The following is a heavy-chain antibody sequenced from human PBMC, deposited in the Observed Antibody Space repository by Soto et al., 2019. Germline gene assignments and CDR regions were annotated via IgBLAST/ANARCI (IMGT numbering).Heavy chain of an antibody. D-gene: IGHD6-13*01. CDR1: GFTFSSYG. Sequence: QVQLVESGGGVVQPGRSLRLSCAASGFTFSSYGMHWVRQAPGKGLEWVAVISYDGSNKYYADSVKGRFTISRDNSKNTRDLQMNSLRAEDTAVYYCAIPYRSSWYGGGMDVWGQGTTVTVSS. CDR3: AIPYRSSWYGGGMDV. J-gene: IGHJ6*02. CDR2: ISYDGSNK. V-gene: IGHV3-30*03.